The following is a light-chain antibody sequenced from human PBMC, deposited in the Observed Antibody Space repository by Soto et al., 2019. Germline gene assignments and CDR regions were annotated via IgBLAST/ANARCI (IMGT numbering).Light chain of an antibody. J-gene: IGKJ1*01. Sequence: SASGVGRVCRTCRSSQGISRYLNWYKHKPGKAPKLLINAASSLERGVPSRFSGGGSGTDFTLNISSLQPDDVATYYCQQNYRAPPWPSGERTKAAIK. CDR2: AAS. V-gene: IGKV1-39*01. CDR1: QGISRY. CDR3: QQNYRAPPWP.